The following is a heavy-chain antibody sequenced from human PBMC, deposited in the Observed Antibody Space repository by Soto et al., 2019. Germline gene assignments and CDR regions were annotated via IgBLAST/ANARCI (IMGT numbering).Heavy chain of an antibody. CDR3: ARHKGMAV. CDR1: GGSLSGYY. J-gene: IGHJ6*04. Sequence: QVHLQQWGAGLLKPSETLSLTCAVYGGSLSGYYWNWIRQPPGKGLEWIGEINHSGSTNYNLSLKSRLTRSVDTSKTQFSLKLTSVTAADTAVYYCARHKGMAVWGKRTPVTVSS. V-gene: IGHV4-34*01. CDR2: INHSGST.